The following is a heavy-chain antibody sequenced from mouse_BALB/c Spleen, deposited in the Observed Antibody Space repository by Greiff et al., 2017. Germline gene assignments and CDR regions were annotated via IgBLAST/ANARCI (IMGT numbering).Heavy chain of an antibody. J-gene: IGHJ1*01. D-gene: IGHD2-10*01. Sequence: DVQLVESGGDLVKPGGSLKLSCAASGFTFSSYGMSWVRQTPDKRLEWVATISSGGSYTYYPDSVKGRFTISRDNAKNTLYLQMSSLKSEDTAMYYCARHEAYYGNWYFDVWGAGTTVTVSS. CDR1: GFTFSSYG. V-gene: IGHV5-6*01. CDR2: ISSGGSYT. CDR3: ARHEAYYGNWYFDV.